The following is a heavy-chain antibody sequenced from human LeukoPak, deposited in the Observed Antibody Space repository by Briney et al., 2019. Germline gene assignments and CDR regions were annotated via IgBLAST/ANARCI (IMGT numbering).Heavy chain of an antibody. D-gene: IGHD3-3*01. CDR1: GFTFNNYW. CDR3: LLIILGGSSQH. Sequence: GGSLRLSCAASGFTFNNYWMHWVRQAPGKGLVWVSRIKSDGQITTYADSVKGRFTTSRDNAKNTFYLQMNSLRVEDAAVYYCLLIILGGSSQHWGQGTLVSVSS. V-gene: IGHV3-74*01. J-gene: IGHJ1*01. CDR2: IKSDGQIT.